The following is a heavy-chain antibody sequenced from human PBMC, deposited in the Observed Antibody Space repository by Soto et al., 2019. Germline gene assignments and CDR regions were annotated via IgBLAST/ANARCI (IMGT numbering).Heavy chain of an antibody. CDR3: GKVLVGATGHTDSDS. V-gene: IGHV4-39*01. J-gene: IGHJ4*02. D-gene: IGHD2-15*01. CDR1: GGSIYRSGYY. Sequence: SETLSLTCTVSGGSIYRSGYYWGWIRQPPGRGLEWIGNIDYNGVTYSNPSLKSRVTIARDTSKNQFSLKLTSVTAADTALYYCGKVLVGATGHTDSDSWGPGTLVTVSS. CDR2: IDYNGVT.